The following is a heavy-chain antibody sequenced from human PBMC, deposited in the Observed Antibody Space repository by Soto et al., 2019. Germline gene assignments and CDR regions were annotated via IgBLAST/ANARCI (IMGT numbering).Heavy chain of an antibody. V-gene: IGHV4-31*03. CDR1: GGAISSGGYS. D-gene: IGHD5-18*01. Sequence: SETLSLTCTVSGGAISSGGYSWSWIRQLPGKGLEWIGYIYYSGSTYYNPSLKSRVAISLDTSKNQFSLKLSSVTAADTAVYYCARASFRRGYSYGYFGMDVWGQGTTVTVSS. CDR2: IYYSGST. CDR3: ARASFRRGYSYGYFGMDV. J-gene: IGHJ6*02.